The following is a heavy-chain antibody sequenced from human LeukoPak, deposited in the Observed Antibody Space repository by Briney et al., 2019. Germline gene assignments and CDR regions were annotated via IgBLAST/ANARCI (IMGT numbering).Heavy chain of an antibody. CDR1: GGTFSSYA. Sequence: ASVKVSCKASGGTFSSYAISWVRQAPGQGLEWMGGIIPIFGTANYAQRFQGRVTITADESTSTAYMELSSLRSEDTAVYYCASGYDYDKAYYYGMDVWGQGTTVTVSS. D-gene: IGHD5-12*01. CDR2: IIPIFGTA. V-gene: IGHV1-69*13. CDR3: ASGYDYDKAYYYGMDV. J-gene: IGHJ6*02.